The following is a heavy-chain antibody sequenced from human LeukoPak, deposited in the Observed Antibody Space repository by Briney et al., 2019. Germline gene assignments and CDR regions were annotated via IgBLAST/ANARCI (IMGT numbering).Heavy chain of an antibody. J-gene: IGHJ4*02. V-gene: IGHV3-21*01. CDR1: RFTFSSYW. Sequence: GGSLRLSCAASRFTFSSYWMHWVRQAPGKGLEWVLSFGTRSTSVYHAGSVKGRFAISRDNAKNSLYLQMNSLRAEDTALYYCAREVSEGFDFWGQGTLVTVSS. CDR3: AREVSEGFDF. D-gene: IGHD3-22*01. CDR2: FGTRSTSV.